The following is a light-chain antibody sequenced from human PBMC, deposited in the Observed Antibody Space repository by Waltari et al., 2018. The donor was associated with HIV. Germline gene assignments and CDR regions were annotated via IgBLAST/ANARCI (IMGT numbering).Light chain of an antibody. V-gene: IGLV1-47*01. CDR2: RKN. Sequence: QSVLTQPPSASGTPGQRVTISCSGSSSNIGSNYVYWYQQLPGTAPKLLNHRKNQRPSGGPDRFSGSKSGTSASLAISGLRSEDEADYYCAAWDDSLSGVVFGGGTKLTVL. CDR3: AAWDDSLSGVV. J-gene: IGLJ2*01. CDR1: SSNIGSNY.